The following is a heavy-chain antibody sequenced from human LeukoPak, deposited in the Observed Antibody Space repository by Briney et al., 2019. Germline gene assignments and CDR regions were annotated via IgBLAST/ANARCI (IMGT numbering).Heavy chain of an antibody. J-gene: IGHJ4*02. Sequence: PGSSLTLSCAASGFTFDDYSMHWVRQAAGKGLEWVAGMSWNSGSIGYADSVKRRFTISRDNAKNSLYLQMNSLRAEDTALYYCAKGYGSGSYYRSYFDYWGQGTLVTVSS. CDR2: MSWNSGSI. D-gene: IGHD3-10*01. CDR1: GFTFDDYS. V-gene: IGHV3-9*01. CDR3: AKGYGSGSYYRSYFDY.